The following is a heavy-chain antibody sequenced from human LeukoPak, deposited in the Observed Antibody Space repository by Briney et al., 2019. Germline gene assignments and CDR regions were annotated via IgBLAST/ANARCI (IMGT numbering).Heavy chain of an antibody. CDR3: ARGLPSRWGY. CDR1: GGSFSGYY. V-gene: IGHV4-34*01. Sequence: SETLSLTCAVYGGSFSGYYWSWTRQPPGKGLEWIGEINHSGSTNYNPSLKSRVTISVDTSKNQFSLKLSSVTAADTAVYYCARGLPSRWGYWGQGTLVTVSS. D-gene: IGHD3-16*01. J-gene: IGHJ4*02. CDR2: INHSGST.